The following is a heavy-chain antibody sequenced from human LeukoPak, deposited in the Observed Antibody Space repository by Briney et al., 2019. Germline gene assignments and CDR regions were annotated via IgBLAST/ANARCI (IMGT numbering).Heavy chain of an antibody. V-gene: IGHV5-51*01. CDR2: IYPGDSDT. J-gene: IGHJ4*02. D-gene: IGHD3-22*01. CDR3: ARRWYDSSGYSRRFDY. Sequence: PGESLKISCKGSGYSFTTYWIGWVRQMPGKGLEWMGNIYPGDSDTRYSPSFQGQVTISADKSITTAYLQWSSLRASDTAIYYCARRWYDSSGYSRRFDYWGQGTLVTVPS. CDR1: GYSFTTYW.